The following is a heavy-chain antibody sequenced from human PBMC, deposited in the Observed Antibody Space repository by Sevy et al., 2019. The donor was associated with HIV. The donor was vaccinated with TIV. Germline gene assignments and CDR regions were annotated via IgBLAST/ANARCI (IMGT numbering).Heavy chain of an antibody. D-gene: IGHD3-3*01. V-gene: IGHV3-23*01. CDR2: ISGSGGYT. Sequence: GGSLRLSCAASGFIFRSYVMSWDRQAPGKGLEWVSTISGSGGYTYYADSVKGRFTISRDNSKNTLELEMNSLRVEDTAVYYCAGGSWSGFDYWGQGTLVTVSS. CDR3: AGGSWSGFDY. J-gene: IGHJ4*02. CDR1: GFIFRSYV.